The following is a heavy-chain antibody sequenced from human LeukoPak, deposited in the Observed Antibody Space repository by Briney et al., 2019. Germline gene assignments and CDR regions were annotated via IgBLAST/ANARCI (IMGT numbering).Heavy chain of an antibody. D-gene: IGHD5-18*01. CDR3: ARESGYSYGYQFWFDP. CDR1: GGSISSHY. Sequence: PSETLSLTCTVSGGSISSHYWRWIRQPPGKGLEWIGYIYYSGSTNYNPSLKSRVTISVDTSKNQFSLKLSSVTAADTAVYYCARESGYSYGYQFWFDPWGQGTLVTVSS. CDR2: IYYSGST. J-gene: IGHJ5*02. V-gene: IGHV4-59*11.